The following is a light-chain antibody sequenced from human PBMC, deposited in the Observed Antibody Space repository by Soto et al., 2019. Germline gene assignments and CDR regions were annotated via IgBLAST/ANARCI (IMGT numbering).Light chain of an antibody. V-gene: IGKV1-5*01. Sequence: DIQMTQSPSTLSASVGDRVTITCRASQSVRSWLAWYQQKPGRAPKFLIYDASSLERGVPSRFSGSGSGTEFTLTISNLQPDDFATYYCQQYDNYPLTFGGGTKVEI. CDR1: QSVRSW. J-gene: IGKJ4*01. CDR3: QQYDNYPLT. CDR2: DAS.